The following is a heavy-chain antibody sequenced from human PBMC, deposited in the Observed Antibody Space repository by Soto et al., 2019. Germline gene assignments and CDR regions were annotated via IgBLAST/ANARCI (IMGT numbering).Heavy chain of an antibody. D-gene: IGHD6-19*01. CDR1: GGSVSSGSYY. Sequence: QVQLQESGPGLVKPSETLSLTCTVSGGSVSSGSYYWSWIRQPPGKGLEWIGYIYYSGSTNYNPSLKSRVTISVYTSKNQFSLKLSSVTAADTAVYYCARFIAVAGFDYWGQGTLVTVSS. CDR3: ARFIAVAGFDY. V-gene: IGHV4-61*01. CDR2: IYYSGST. J-gene: IGHJ4*02.